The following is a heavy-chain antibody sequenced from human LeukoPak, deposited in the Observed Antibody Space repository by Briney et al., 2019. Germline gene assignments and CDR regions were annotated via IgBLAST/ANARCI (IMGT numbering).Heavy chain of an antibody. D-gene: IGHD3-3*01. Sequence: GASLKISCQGSGYRFTKFWIGWVRQMPGKGLEWMGIIYPGDSDTRYSPSFQGEVTLLVDTSLNTAYLQWSSLKASAPAMYYCARSRSSWDLYAIDLWGQGTRVTVSS. CDR1: GYRFTKFW. CDR2: IYPGDSDT. V-gene: IGHV5-51*01. J-gene: IGHJ6*02. CDR3: ARSRSSWDLYAIDL.